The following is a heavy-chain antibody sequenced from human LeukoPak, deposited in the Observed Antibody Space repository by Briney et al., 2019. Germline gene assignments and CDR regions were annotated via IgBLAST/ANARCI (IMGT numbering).Heavy chain of an antibody. J-gene: IGHJ4*02. D-gene: IGHD1-1*01. CDR3: AKSPNRDDVDHFDR. CDR2: ISGSGGIK. CDR1: GFTFSSYA. V-gene: IGHV3-23*01. Sequence: GGSLRLSCEASGFTFSSYAMSWVRQAPGKGLEWVSGISGSGGIKYYADTGKGRFSISRDNSKTTFYLHMNSLRAEDTAIYYCAKSPNRDDVDHFDRWGQGTLVTVSS.